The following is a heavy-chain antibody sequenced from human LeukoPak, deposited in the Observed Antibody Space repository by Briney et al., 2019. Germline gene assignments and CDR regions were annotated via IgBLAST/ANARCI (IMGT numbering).Heavy chain of an antibody. Sequence: ASVKVSCKASGYTFTSYGISWVRQAPGQGLEWMGWISAYNGNTNYAQKLQGRVTMTTDTSTSTAYMELRSLRSDDTAVYYCARDTEGITIFGMVGGAFDYWGQGTLVTVSS. D-gene: IGHD3-3*01. V-gene: IGHV1-18*01. CDR3: ARDTEGITIFGMVGGAFDY. J-gene: IGHJ4*02. CDR2: ISAYNGNT. CDR1: GYTFTSYG.